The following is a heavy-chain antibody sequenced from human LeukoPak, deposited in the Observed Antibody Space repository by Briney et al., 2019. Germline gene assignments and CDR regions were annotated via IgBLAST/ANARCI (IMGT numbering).Heavy chain of an antibody. D-gene: IGHD3-10*01. Sequence: GGSLRLSCAASGFTFSNYNMHWVPQAPGKGLEWVAFTLYDGGNKYYADSVKGRFTISRDNSKNTLYLQMNSLRPEDTAVYYCAKDYGSGSYSLDYWGQGTLVTVSS. V-gene: IGHV3-30*02. CDR2: TLYDGGNK. CDR3: AKDYGSGSYSLDY. J-gene: IGHJ4*02. CDR1: GFTFSNYN.